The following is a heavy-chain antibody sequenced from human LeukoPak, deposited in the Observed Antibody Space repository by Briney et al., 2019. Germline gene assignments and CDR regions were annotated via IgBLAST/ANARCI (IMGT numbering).Heavy chain of an antibody. CDR2: IYYSGST. CDR1: GGSISSYY. D-gene: IGHD4-17*01. J-gene: IGHJ4*02. V-gene: IGHV4-59*01. CDR3: ARGGTVTTGDY. Sequence: SETLSLTCTVSGGSISSYYWSWIRQPPGKGLEWIGYIYYSGSTNYNPSLKSRVTISVDTSKNQFSLKLSSATAADTAVYYCARGGTVTTGDYWGQGTLVTVSS.